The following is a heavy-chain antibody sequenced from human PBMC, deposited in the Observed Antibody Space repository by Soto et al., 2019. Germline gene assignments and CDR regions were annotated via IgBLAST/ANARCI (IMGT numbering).Heavy chain of an antibody. Sequence: QLQLQESGSGLVKPSQTLSLTCAVSGGSISSGGYSWSWIRQPPGKGLEWIGYIYHSGSTYSHPSLKRRVNLSVDRSKNQFSLNLSSVTAADTAVYYCARGPNGYYYYGMDVWGQGTTVPVSS. V-gene: IGHV4-30-2*01. CDR3: ARGPNGYYYYGMDV. CDR1: GGSISSGGYS. J-gene: IGHJ6*02. D-gene: IGHD2-8*01. CDR2: IYHSGST.